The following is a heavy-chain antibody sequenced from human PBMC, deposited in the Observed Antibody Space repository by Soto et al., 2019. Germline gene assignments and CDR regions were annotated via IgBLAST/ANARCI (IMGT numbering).Heavy chain of an antibody. Sequence: ASVTVSCKASGYTFSSYAMHWVRQAPGQRLEWMGWINAGYGNTKSSQKFQDRVTISRDTSASTAYMELTSLRSEDTAVYYCARDTGDGTFDFWGQGTLVTVSS. CDR2: INAGYGNT. J-gene: IGHJ4*02. D-gene: IGHD7-27*01. CDR1: GYTFSSYA. V-gene: IGHV1-3*01. CDR3: ARDTGDGTFDF.